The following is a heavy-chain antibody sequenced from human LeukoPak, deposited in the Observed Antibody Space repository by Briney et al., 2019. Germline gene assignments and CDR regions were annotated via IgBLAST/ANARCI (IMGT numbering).Heavy chain of an antibody. CDR2: INTSGGNT. CDR3: ARDWNWGSSDAFDM. D-gene: IGHD3-16*01. CDR1: GYSFSRYY. J-gene: IGHJ3*02. V-gene: IGHV1-46*01. Sequence: ASVKVSCKASGYSFSRYYLHWVRRAPGQGLEWMGVINTSGGNTNYAQKFKGRLTLTRDTSTSTVYMELSSPRSDDTAVYYCARDWNWGSSDAFDMWGQGTIVTVSS.